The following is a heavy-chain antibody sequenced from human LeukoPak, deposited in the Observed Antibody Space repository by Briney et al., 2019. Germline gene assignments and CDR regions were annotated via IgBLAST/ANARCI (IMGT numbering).Heavy chain of an antibody. CDR1: GFTFSTYW. V-gene: IGHV3-7*01. D-gene: IGHD6-6*01. J-gene: IGHJ4*02. CDR2: IKQDGNEK. CDR3: AKIEYSRSSLSYFDY. Sequence: PGGSLRHSCAASGFTFSTYWMSWVRQAPGKGLESVANIKQDGNEKYYVDSVKGRFTISRDNAKNSLYLQMNGLRAEDTAVYYCAKIEYSRSSLSYFDYWGQGTLVTVSS.